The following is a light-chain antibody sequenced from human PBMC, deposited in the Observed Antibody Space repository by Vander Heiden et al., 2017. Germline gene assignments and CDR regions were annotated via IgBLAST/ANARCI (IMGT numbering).Light chain of an antibody. CDR3: QRSYSSPIT. CDR2: AAY. CDR1: QAIRNY. Sequence: DIQMTQDPSPLSASVGDRVTITCRASQAIRNYLNWYQQKPGKAPKVLIYAAYSLHSGVPSRFGGSGSGTDFTLTISGLQPDDFATYYCQRSYSSPITFGQGTRLDIK. J-gene: IGKJ5*01. V-gene: IGKV1-39*01.